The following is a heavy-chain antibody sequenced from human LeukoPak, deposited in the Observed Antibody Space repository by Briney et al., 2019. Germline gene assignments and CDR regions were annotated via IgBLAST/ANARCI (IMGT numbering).Heavy chain of an antibody. D-gene: IGHD3-10*01. CDR3: ARGSLLWFGAGKVGAFDI. CDR2: INAGNGNT. V-gene: IGHV1-3*01. CDR1: GYTFTSYA. J-gene: IGHJ3*02. Sequence: GASVKVSCKASGYTFTSYAMHWVRQAPGQRLEWMGWINAGNGNTKYSQKFQGRVTITRDTSASTAYMELSSLRSEDTAVYYCARGSLLWFGAGKVGAFDIWGQGTMVTVSS.